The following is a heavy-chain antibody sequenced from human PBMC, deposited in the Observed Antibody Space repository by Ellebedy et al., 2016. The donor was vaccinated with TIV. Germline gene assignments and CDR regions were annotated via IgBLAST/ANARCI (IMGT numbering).Heavy chain of an antibody. V-gene: IGHV3-30-3*01. CDR3: ASHKAFIFDY. J-gene: IGHJ4*02. D-gene: IGHD3-16*01. CDR1: GFTFSSYA. CDR2: ISYDGSNK. Sequence: GESLKISCAASGFTFSSYAMHWVRQAPGKGLEWVAVISYDGSNKYYADSVKGRFTISRDNSKNTLYLQMNSLRAEDTAVYYCASHKAFIFDYWGQGTLVTVSS.